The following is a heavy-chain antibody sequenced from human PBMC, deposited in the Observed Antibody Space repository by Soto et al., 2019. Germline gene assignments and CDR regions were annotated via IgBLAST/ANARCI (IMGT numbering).Heavy chain of an antibody. J-gene: IGHJ4*02. CDR2: TYYRSKWYN. V-gene: IGHV6-1*01. D-gene: IGHD6-13*01. CDR1: GDSVSNNGAT. Sequence: SQTLSLTCAISGDSVSNNGATWNWIRQSPSRGLEWLGRTYYRSKWYNDYAVSVKSRITVNPDTSKNQFSLQLNSVTPEDTAVYYCARESGAAAGFEYYFDYWGQGTLVTVS. CDR3: ARESGAAAGFEYYFDY.